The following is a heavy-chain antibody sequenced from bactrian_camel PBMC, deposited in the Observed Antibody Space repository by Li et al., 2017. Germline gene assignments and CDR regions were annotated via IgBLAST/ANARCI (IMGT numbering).Heavy chain of an antibody. D-gene: IGHD5*01. V-gene: IGHV3S9*01. Sequence: HVQLVESGGGSVQAGGSLRLSCAASGDTISDLPMYWVRQRPGKGLEWVGSIYPRGNTDLPDAVKGRFTISRDVTENMVYLQMNSLKVEDTAMYYCSRSPRGSDPRGPGTQVTVS. CDR3: SRSPRGSDP. J-gene: IGHJ4*01. CDR1: GDTISDLP. CDR2: IYPRGNT.